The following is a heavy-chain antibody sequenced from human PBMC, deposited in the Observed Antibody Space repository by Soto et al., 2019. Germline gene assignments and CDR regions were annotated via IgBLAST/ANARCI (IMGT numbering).Heavy chain of an antibody. J-gene: IGHJ4*02. CDR1: GFTFSSYG. V-gene: IGHV3-30*18. Sequence: QVQLVESGGGVVQPGRSLRLSCAASGFTFSSYGMHWVRQAPGKGLEWVAVISYDGSNKYYADSVKGRFTISRDNSKNTLYLQMNSLRAEDTAVYYCAKDRNPWSITMIVVYFDYWGQGTLVTVSS. CDR3: AKDRNPWSITMIVVYFDY. D-gene: IGHD3-22*01. CDR2: ISYDGSNK.